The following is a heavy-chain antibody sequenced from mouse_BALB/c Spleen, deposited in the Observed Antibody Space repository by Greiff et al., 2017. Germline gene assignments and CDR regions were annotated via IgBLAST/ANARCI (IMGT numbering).Heavy chain of an antibody. CDR2: IRLKSNNYAT. J-gene: IGHJ4*01. CDR3: TRNDGYFYAMDY. V-gene: IGHV6-6*02. Sequence: EVKLMESGGGLVQPGGSMKLSCVASGFTFSNYWMNWVRQSPEKGLEWVAEIRLKSNNYATHYAESVKGRFTISRDDSKSSVYLQMNNLRAEDTGIYYCTRNDGYFYAMDYWGQGTSVTVSS. D-gene: IGHD2-3*01. CDR1: GFTFSNYW.